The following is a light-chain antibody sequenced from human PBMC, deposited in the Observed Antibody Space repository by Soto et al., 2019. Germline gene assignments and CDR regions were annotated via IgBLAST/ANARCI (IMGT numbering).Light chain of an antibody. J-gene: IGKJ4*01. CDR2: AAS. V-gene: IGKV1-39*01. CDR1: QRIGSN. CDR3: QQSYSTPLP. Sequence: DIQMTQSPSSLSASVGDRDTITCRASQRIGSNLNWYHQKPGKAPNLLIYAASSLQSGVPPRFSGSGSGTEFTLTINSLQPEDFATYYCQQSYSTPLPFGGGSKVEIK.